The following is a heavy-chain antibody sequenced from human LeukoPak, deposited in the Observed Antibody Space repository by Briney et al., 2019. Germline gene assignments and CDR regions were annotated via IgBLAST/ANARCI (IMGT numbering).Heavy chain of an antibody. D-gene: IGHD1-14*01. CDR2: IYKTGST. Sequence: SETLSLTCTVSGDSITSGGYYWTWIRQRPGKGLEWIGYIYKTGSTYYNPSLKSRVTMSVDTSRNQFSLKLNSVTAADTAVYYCASSLSPEDAFDIWGQGTMVTVSS. V-gene: IGHV4-31*03. CDR3: ASSLSPEDAFDI. J-gene: IGHJ3*02. CDR1: GDSITSGGYY.